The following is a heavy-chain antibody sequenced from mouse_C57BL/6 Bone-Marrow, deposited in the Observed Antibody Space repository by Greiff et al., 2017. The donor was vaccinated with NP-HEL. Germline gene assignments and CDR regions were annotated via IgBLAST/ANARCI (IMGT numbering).Heavy chain of an antibody. CDR1: GFSLTSYG. V-gene: IGHV2-2*01. Sequence: QVQLQQSGPGLVQPSQSLSITCTVSGFSLTSYGVHWVRQSPGKGLEWLGVIWSGGSTDYNAAFISRLSISKDNSKSQVFFKMNSLQADDTAIYYCARRWRVKSITTVAGAMDYWGQGTSVTVSS. J-gene: IGHJ4*01. CDR3: ARRWRVKSITTVAGAMDY. D-gene: IGHD1-1*01. CDR2: IWSGGST.